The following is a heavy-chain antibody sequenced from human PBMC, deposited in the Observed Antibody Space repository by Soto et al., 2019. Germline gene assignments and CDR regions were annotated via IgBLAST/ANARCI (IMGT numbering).Heavy chain of an antibody. CDR1: VFALTSKGKG. CDR3: AHRHDY. Sequence: SVFALTSKGKGVGWIRQPPGKALEWLALIYWDDDKRYSPSLKSRLAITKDTSKNQVVLTMTNVDPVDTATYFCAHRHDYWGQGTLVTVSS. V-gene: IGHV2-5*02. J-gene: IGHJ4*02. CDR2: IYWDDDK.